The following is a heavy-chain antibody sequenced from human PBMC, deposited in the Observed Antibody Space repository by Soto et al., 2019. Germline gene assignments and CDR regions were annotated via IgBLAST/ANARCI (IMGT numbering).Heavy chain of an antibody. V-gene: IGHV1-69*01. Sequence: QVQLVQSGAEVKKPGSSVKVSCKASGGTFSSYAISWVRQAPGQGLEWMGGVITIFGTANYAQKFQVRVTITADESTSTAYMELSSLRPEDTAVYYCAREVGATRNWFDPWGQGTLVTVSS. CDR3: AREVGATRNWFDP. J-gene: IGHJ5*02. CDR2: VITIFGTA. D-gene: IGHD1-26*01. CDR1: GGTFSSYA.